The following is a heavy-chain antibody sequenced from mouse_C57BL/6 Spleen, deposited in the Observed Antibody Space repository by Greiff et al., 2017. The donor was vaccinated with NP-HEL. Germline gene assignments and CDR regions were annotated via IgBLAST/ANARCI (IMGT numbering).Heavy chain of an antibody. J-gene: IGHJ3*01. CDR3: ARIDSSGFFAY. D-gene: IGHD3-2*02. CDR2: IYPGGGYT. CDR1: GYTFTNYW. V-gene: IGHV1-63*01. Sequence: VQLQQSGAELVRPGTSVKMSCKASGYTFTNYWIGWAKQRPGHGLEWIGDIYPGGGYTNYNEKFKGKATLTADKSSRTAYMQFSSLTSEDSAIYYCARIDSSGFFAYWGQGTLVTVSA.